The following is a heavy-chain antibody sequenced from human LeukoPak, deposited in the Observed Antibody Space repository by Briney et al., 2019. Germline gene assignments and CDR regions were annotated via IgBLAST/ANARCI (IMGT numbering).Heavy chain of an antibody. CDR2: IYYTGNT. Sequence: PSETLSLTCSVSGGSISGYYWSWIRQPPGKGLEWIGYIYYTGNTNYNPSLKSRVTISVDTSKNQFSLKLSSVTAADTAVYYCARAYSSGWYYFDYWGQGTLVTVSS. CDR1: GGSISGYY. J-gene: IGHJ4*02. V-gene: IGHV4-59*01. CDR3: ARAYSSGWYYFDY. D-gene: IGHD6-19*01.